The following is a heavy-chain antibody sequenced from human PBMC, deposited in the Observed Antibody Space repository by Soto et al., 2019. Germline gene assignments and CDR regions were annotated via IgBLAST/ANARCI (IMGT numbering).Heavy chain of an antibody. CDR3: ARDSGTYYYDSSGYYDPSAFDI. D-gene: IGHD3-22*01. CDR1: GGSISSYY. Sequence: PSETLSLTCTVSGGSISSYYWSWIRQPPGKGLEWIGYIYYSGSPNYNPSLKSRVTISVDTSKNQFSLKLSSVTAADTAVYYCARDSGTYYYDSSGYYDPSAFDIWGQGTMVTVSS. J-gene: IGHJ3*02. V-gene: IGHV4-59*01. CDR2: IYYSGSP.